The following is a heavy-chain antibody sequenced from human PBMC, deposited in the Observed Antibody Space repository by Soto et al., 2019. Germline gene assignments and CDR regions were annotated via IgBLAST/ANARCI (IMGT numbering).Heavy chain of an antibody. V-gene: IGHV3-30*18. CDR1: GFIFSSYG. Sequence: QVQLVESGGGVVQPGRSLRLSCAASGFIFSSYGMHWVRQAPGKGLEWVAVISYDGSNKYYADSVKGRFTISRDNSKNKLYLQMNGLRAEDTAVYYCAKSQGYNGPRSYYYGMDVWGQGTTVTVSS. D-gene: IGHD1-20*01. CDR3: AKSQGYNGPRSYYYGMDV. CDR2: ISYDGSNK. J-gene: IGHJ6*02.